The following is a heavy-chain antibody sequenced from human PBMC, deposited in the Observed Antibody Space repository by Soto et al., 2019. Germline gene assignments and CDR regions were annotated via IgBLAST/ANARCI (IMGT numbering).Heavy chain of an antibody. D-gene: IGHD3-3*01. Sequence: ASVKVSCKASGYTFTSYGISWVRQAPGQGHEWMGIINPYSGSTNYAQKFQGRVTMTRDTSTSTVYMELSSLRSEDTAVYYCARGVTIFGVVIPPLYERFDPWGQGTLVTVSS. V-gene: IGHV1-18*01. J-gene: IGHJ5*02. CDR2: INPYSGST. CDR3: ARGVTIFGVVIPPLYERFDP. CDR1: GYTFTSYG.